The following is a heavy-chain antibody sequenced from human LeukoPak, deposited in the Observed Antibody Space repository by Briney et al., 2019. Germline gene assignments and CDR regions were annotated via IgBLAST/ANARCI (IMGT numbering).Heavy chain of an antibody. CDR1: GFTVSSNY. J-gene: IGHJ6*03. CDR2: IYSGGST. V-gene: IGHV3-53*01. Sequence: GGSLRLSCAASGFTVSSNYMSWVRQAPGKGLVWVSVIYSGGSTYYADSVKGRFTISRDNSKNTLYLQMNSLRAEDTAVYYCARVKAGYYYYMDVWGKGTTVTVSS. D-gene: IGHD3-10*01. CDR3: ARVKAGYYYYMDV.